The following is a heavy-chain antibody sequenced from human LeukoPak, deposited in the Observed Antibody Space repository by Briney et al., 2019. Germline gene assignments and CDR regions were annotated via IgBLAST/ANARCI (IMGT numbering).Heavy chain of an antibody. V-gene: IGHV3-21*06. J-gene: IGHJ4*02. CDR2: ISYSGSYI. Sequence: GGSLRLSCAASTFTLSSYNMNWVRQAPGKGLEWVSSISYSGSYIYYRDSVKGRFTISRDSAENSVYLQMNSLRADDAAVYYCAREPTSMGSDYWGQGTLVTVSS. CDR1: TFTLSSYN. CDR3: AREPTSMGSDY. D-gene: IGHD5-18*01.